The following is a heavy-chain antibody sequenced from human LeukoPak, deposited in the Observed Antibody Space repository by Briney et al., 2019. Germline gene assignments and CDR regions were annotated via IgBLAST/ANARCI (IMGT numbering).Heavy chain of an antibody. V-gene: IGHV1-2*02. D-gene: IGHD3-10*01. CDR1: GYTFTGYY. J-gene: IGHJ4*02. CDR3: ARGDPLYMVRGVRFDY. Sequence: ASVKVSCKASGYTFTGYYMHWVRQAPGQGLEWMGWINPNSGGTNYAQKFQGRVTMTRDTSISTAYVELSRLRSDDTAVYYCARGDPLYMVRGVRFDYWGQGTLVTVSS. CDR2: INPNSGGT.